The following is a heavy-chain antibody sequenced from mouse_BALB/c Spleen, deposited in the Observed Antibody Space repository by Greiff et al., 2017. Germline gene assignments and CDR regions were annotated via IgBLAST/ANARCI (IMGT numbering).Heavy chain of an antibody. CDR3: ARVPYYYGSSDYFDY. CDR2: ISSGGST. CDR1: GFTFSSYA. V-gene: IGHV5-6-5*01. Sequence: EVQRVESGGGLVKPGGSLKLSCAASGFTFSSYAMSWVRQTPEKRLEWVASISSGGSTYYPDSVKGRFTISRDNARNILYLQMSSLRSEDTAMYYCARVPYYYGSSDYFDYWGQGTTLTVSS. D-gene: IGHD1-1*01. J-gene: IGHJ2*01.